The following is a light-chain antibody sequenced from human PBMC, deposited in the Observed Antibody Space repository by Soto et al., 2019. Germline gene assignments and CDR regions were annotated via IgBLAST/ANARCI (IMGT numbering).Light chain of an antibody. CDR3: QQYDNLPYT. CDR2: DAS. Sequence: DIQMTQSPSSLSASVGDRVTITCQASQDISNYLNWYQQKPGKAPKLLIYDASNLETGVPSGFSGSGSGTDFTFTISSLQPEDIATYYCQQYDNLPYTVGQGTKLEIK. CDR1: QDISNY. V-gene: IGKV1-33*01. J-gene: IGKJ2*01.